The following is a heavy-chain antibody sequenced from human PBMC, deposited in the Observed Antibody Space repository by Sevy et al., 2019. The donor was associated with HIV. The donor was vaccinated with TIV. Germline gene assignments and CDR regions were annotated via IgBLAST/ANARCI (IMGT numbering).Heavy chain of an antibody. J-gene: IGHJ4*02. CDR2: ISGSGGST. CDR1: GFTFSSYA. V-gene: IGHV3-23*01. D-gene: IGHD3-22*01. Sequence: GGSLRLSCAASGFTFSSYAMSWVRQAPGKGLEWVSAISGSGGSTYYADSVKGRFTISRDNSKNTLYLQMNSLRAEDTGVYYCANGASGWLFSGFDNWGQGTLVTVSS. CDR3: ANGASGWLFSGFDN.